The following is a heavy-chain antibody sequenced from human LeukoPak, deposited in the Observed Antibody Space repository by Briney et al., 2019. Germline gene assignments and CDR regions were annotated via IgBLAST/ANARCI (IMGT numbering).Heavy chain of an antibody. CDR3: ARAVQLWSSIDY. Sequence: XASGFTFSSYSMXXVRQAPGKGXXWVSSISSSSSYIYYADSVKGRFTISRDNAKNSLYLQMNSLRAEDTAVYYCARAVQLWSSIDYWGQGTLVTVSS. J-gene: IGHJ4*02. V-gene: IGHV3-21*01. CDR2: ISSSSSYI. CDR1: GFTFSSYS. D-gene: IGHD5-18*01.